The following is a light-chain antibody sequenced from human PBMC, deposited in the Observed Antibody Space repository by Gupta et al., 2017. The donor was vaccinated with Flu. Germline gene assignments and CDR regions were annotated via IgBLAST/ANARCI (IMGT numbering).Light chain of an antibody. CDR2: GAS. Sequence: GASSRATGIPDRFTATGSGTDFTLTISRLEPEDFAVYYCHQYGTSPFTFGPGTKVDIK. CDR3: HQYGTSPFT. V-gene: IGKV3-20*01. J-gene: IGKJ3*01.